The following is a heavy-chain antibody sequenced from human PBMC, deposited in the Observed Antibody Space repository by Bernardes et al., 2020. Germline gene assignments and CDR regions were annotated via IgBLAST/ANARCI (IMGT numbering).Heavy chain of an antibody. CDR3: AHRPVAVAGPSFDY. Sequence: SGTTLLKPTQTLTLTCTFSGFSLSTSGVGVGWIRQPPGKALEWLALIYWDDDKRYSPSLKSRLTITKDTSKNQVVLTMTNMDPVDTATYYCAHRPVAVAGPSFDYWGQGTLVTVSS. CDR1: GFSLSTSGVG. V-gene: IGHV2-5*02. J-gene: IGHJ4*02. CDR2: IYWDDDK. D-gene: IGHD6-19*01.